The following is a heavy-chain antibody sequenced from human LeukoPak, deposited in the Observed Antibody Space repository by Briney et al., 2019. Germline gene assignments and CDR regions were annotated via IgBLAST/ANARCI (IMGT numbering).Heavy chain of an antibody. D-gene: IGHD2-2*02. CDR3: ARDVPLHCSSTSCYTGLDY. CDR1: GFTFSSYW. J-gene: IGHJ4*02. V-gene: IGHV3-7*01. Sequence: PGGSLRLSCAASGFTFSSYWMSWVRQAPGKGLEWVANIKQDGSEKYYVDSVKGRFTISRDNAKNSLYLQMTSLRAEDTAVYYCARDVPLHCSSTSCYTGLDYWGQGTLVTVSS. CDR2: IKQDGSEK.